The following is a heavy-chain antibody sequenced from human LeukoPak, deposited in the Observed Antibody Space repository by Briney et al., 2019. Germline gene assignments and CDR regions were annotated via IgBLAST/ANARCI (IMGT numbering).Heavy chain of an antibody. CDR3: GRVRTGNTGSPEYFED. CDR2: LFYSGNT. Sequence: SETLSLTCTVSGGSISSSNYYWVWIRQPPGKGLEWIGYLFYSGNTNSNPSLKSRVTILADTSKNQFSLRLNSVTAADTAVYFCGRVRTGNTGSPEYFEDWGQGTLVTVSS. CDR1: GGSISSSNYY. J-gene: IGHJ1*01. D-gene: IGHD5-12*01. V-gene: IGHV4-61*05.